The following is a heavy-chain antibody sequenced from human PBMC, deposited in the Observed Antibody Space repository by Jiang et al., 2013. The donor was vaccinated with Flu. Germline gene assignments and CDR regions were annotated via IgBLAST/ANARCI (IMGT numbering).Heavy chain of an antibody. Sequence: PGLVKPSQTLSLTCTVSGGSISSGDYYWSWIRQPPGKGLEWIGYIYYSGSTYYNPSLKSRVTISVETSKNQFSLKLSSVTAADTAVYYCASSDLTADDAFDIWGQGTMVTVSS. V-gene: IGHV4-30-4*01. J-gene: IGHJ3*02. CDR2: IYYSGST. CDR3: ASSDLTADDAFDI. CDR1: GGSISSGDYY.